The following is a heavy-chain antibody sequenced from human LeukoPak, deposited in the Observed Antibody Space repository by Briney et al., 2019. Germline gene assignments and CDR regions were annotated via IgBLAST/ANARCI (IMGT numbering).Heavy chain of an antibody. Sequence: PSVTLSLTCTVSGGAISAYYWSWIRQPPGKGLELIGYIYYSGSTRYNPSLKSRVTISVDTSKTQFSLKLSSVTAADTAVYYCARVLAAVGTWFDPWGQGTLVTVSS. CDR2: IYYSGST. CDR1: GGAISAYY. CDR3: ARVLAAVGTWFDP. J-gene: IGHJ5*02. V-gene: IGHV4-59*01. D-gene: IGHD6-13*01.